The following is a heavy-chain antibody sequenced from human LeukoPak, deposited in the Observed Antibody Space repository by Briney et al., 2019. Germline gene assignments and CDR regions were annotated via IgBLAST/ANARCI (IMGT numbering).Heavy chain of an antibody. CDR2: IKQDGSEK. J-gene: IGHJ4*02. CDR3: ARARIGTAGADY. CDR1: GFTFSNYC. Sequence: GGSLRLSCAAAGFTFSNYCLNWVRQPPGKGLELVVNIKQDGSEKYYVDSVKGRFTISRDNAKNSLYLQMNSLRAEDTAVYYCARARIGTAGADYWGQGTLVTVSS. D-gene: IGHD1-1*01. V-gene: IGHV3-7*01.